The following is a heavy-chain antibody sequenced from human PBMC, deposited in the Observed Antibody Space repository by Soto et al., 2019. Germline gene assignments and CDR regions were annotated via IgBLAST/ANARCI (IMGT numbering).Heavy chain of an antibody. J-gene: IGHJ4*02. CDR1: GGSISSYY. Sequence: PSETLSLTCTVSGGSISSYYWSWIRQPPGKGLEWIGYIYYSGSTNYNPSLKSRVTISVDTSKNQFSLKLSSVTAADTAVYYCAKSQLWPHYFDYWGQGTLVTVSS. V-gene: IGHV4-59*01. CDR3: AKSQLWPHYFDY. D-gene: IGHD5-18*01. CDR2: IYYSGST.